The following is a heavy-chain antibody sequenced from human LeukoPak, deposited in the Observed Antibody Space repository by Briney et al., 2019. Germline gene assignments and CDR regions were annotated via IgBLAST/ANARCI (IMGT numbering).Heavy chain of an antibody. CDR2: INHSGST. V-gene: IGHV4-34*01. D-gene: IGHD6-13*01. CDR1: GRCFSGCY. Sequence: SETLSLTCAVYGRCFSGCYWSWIRQPPGKGLEWIGEINHSGSTNYNPSLKSRVTISVDTSKNQFSLKLSSVTAADTAVYYCASGRAAAGVSGADYWGQGTLVTVSS. CDR3: ASGRAAAGVSGADY. J-gene: IGHJ4*02.